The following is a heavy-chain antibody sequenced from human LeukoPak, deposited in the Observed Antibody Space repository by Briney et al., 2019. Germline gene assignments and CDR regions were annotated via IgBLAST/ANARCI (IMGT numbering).Heavy chain of an antibody. J-gene: IGHJ6*03. CDR2: INPSGGST. Sequence: EASVKVSCKASGYTFTSYYMHWVRQAPGQGLEWMGIINPSGGSTSYAQKFQGRVTMTRDTSTSTVYMELSSLRSEDTAVYYCAIMGSLYGSGSFYYMDVWGKGTTVTVSS. D-gene: IGHD3-10*01. V-gene: IGHV1-46*01. CDR3: AIMGSLYGSGSFYYMDV. CDR1: GYTFTSYY.